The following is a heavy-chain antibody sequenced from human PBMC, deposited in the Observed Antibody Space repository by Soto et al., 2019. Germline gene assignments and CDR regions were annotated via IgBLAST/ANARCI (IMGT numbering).Heavy chain of an antibody. CDR1: GGSISSYY. D-gene: IGHD4-17*01. CDR3: ARGEIGDFDY. CDR2: IYYSGST. V-gene: IGHV4-59*01. Sequence: SETLSLTCTVSGGSISSYYWSWIRQPPGKGLEWIGYIYYSGSTNYNPPLKSRVTISVDTSKNQFSLKLSSVTPADTAVYYCARGEIGDFDYWGQGTLVTVSS. J-gene: IGHJ4*02.